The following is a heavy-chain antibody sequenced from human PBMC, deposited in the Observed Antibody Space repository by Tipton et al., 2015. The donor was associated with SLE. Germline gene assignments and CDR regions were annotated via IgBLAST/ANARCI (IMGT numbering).Heavy chain of an antibody. J-gene: IGHJ6*03. Sequence: LRLSCAVYGGSFSGYYWSWIRQPPGKGLEWIGEINHSGGTNYNPSLKSRVTISVDTPKNQFSLKLSSVTAADTAVYYCARAPGLDRDYYYYYYMDVWGKGTTVTVSS. D-gene: IGHD3/OR15-3a*01. CDR3: ARAPGLDRDYYYYYYMDV. V-gene: IGHV4-34*01. CDR2: INHSGGT. CDR1: GGSFSGYY.